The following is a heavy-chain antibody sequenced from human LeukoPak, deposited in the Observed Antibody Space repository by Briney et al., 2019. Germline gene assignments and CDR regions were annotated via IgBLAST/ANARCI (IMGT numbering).Heavy chain of an antibody. Sequence: PSETLSLTCTVSGGSISSSTYYWGWIRQPPGKGLEWIGSMYYSGNTYYNPSLKSRVTISVDTSKNQFSLQLTSVTAADTAVYYCASLGSNDYWGQGTLVTVSS. CDR3: ASLGSNDY. V-gene: IGHV4-39*01. CDR1: GGSISSSTYY. CDR2: MYYSGNT. D-gene: IGHD2-15*01. J-gene: IGHJ4*02.